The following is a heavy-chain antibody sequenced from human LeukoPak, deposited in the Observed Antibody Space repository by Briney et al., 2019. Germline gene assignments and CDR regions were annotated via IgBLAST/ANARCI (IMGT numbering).Heavy chain of an antibody. CDR1: GGSISSGYY. CDR3: ASISGSYYWGLFDY. D-gene: IGHD3-10*01. J-gene: IGHJ4*02. V-gene: IGHV4-38-2*01. Sequence: PSGTLSLTCAVSGGSISSGYYWGWIRQPPGKGLEWIGSIYHSGNTYYNPSLKSRVTISVDTSKNQISLKLSSVTAADTAVYYCASISGSYYWGLFDYWGQGTLVTVSS. CDR2: IYHSGNT.